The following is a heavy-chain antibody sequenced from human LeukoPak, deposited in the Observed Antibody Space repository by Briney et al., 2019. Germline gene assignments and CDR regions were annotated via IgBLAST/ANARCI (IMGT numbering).Heavy chain of an antibody. CDR2: ISYDGTNK. V-gene: IGHV3-30*03. D-gene: IGHD2-21*02. CDR3: ARVSVRVVVTSEPVDY. J-gene: IGHJ4*02. Sequence: GGSLRLSCAASGFSVRTNFMSWVRQAPGKGLEWVAVISYDGTNKYYADSVKGRFTISRDNSKNTLYLQMNSLRAEDTAVYYCARVSVRVVVTSEPVDYWGQGTLVTVSS. CDR1: GFSVRTNF.